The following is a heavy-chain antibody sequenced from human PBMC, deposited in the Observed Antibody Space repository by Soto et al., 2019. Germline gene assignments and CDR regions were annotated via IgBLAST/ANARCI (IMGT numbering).Heavy chain of an antibody. CDR3: ARAGIVLMVYAAFDP. CDR1: GFTFSSYA. Sequence: GGSLRLSCAASGFTFSSYAMHWVRQAPGKGLEWVAVISYDGSNKYYADSVKGRFTISRDNSKNTLYLQMNSLRAEDTAVYYCARAGIVLMVYAAFDPWGQGTLVTVSS. J-gene: IGHJ5*02. V-gene: IGHV3-30-3*01. D-gene: IGHD2-8*01. CDR2: ISYDGSNK.